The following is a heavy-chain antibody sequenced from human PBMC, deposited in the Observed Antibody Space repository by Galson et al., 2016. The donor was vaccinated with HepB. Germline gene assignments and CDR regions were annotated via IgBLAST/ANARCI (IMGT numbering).Heavy chain of an antibody. CDR1: GFTFSSHW. Sequence: SLRLSCAASGFTFSSHWMHWVHQAPGKGLMCVSRLKSDGTSTYYADSVKGRFTISRDNAKNTPYLQMNSLRADDTAVYYCAKRHEYCTPVGCSVDYWGQGTLVSVSS. CDR3: AKRHEYCTPVGCSVDY. CDR2: LKSDGTST. D-gene: IGHD2-8*01. J-gene: IGHJ4*02. V-gene: IGHV3-74*01.